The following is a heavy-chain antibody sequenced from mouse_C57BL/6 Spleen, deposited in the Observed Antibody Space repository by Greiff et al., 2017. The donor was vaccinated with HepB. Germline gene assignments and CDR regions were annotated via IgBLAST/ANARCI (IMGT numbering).Heavy chain of an antibody. CDR1: GYTFTSYG. Sequence: VQLQQSGAELARPGASVKLSCKASGYTFTSYGISWVKQRTGQGLEWIGEIYPRSGNTYYNEKFKGKATLTADKSSSTAYMELRSLTSEDSAVYFCARREVGRDWYFDVWGTGTTVTVSS. V-gene: IGHV1-81*01. D-gene: IGHD4-1*01. J-gene: IGHJ1*03. CDR3: ARREVGRDWYFDV. CDR2: IYPRSGNT.